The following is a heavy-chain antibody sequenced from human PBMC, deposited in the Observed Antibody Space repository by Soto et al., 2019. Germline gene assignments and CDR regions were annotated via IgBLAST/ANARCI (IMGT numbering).Heavy chain of an antibody. V-gene: IGHV1-18*01. D-gene: IGHD4-17*01. J-gene: IGHJ2*01. CDR3: ARAVYGGTSGSWCRDL. Sequence: QAQLEQSGPEVKKPGASVNVSCKASGYTFSSYSISWVRQAPGQGREWMGWISAYNGNTNYAQKLKGRVTMTRDTYTKTVNMELRSLTSDDTAVYYCARAVYGGTSGSWCRDLWGRGTLVTVSS. CDR1: GYTFSSYS. CDR2: ISAYNGNT.